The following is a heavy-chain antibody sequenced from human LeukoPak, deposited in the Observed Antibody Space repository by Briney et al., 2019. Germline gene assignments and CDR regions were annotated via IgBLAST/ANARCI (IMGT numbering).Heavy chain of an antibody. D-gene: IGHD2-15*01. Sequence: ASVKVSCKASGYTFTNYGISWVRQAPGQGLEWMGWISAHNGNIKYAQNLQGRVTMTTDTSTSTAYMELRSLRSDDTAVYYCARDLFVVAFDYWGQGTLVTVSS. CDR3: ARDLFVVAFDY. V-gene: IGHV1-18*01. CDR1: GYTFTNYG. J-gene: IGHJ4*02. CDR2: ISAHNGNI.